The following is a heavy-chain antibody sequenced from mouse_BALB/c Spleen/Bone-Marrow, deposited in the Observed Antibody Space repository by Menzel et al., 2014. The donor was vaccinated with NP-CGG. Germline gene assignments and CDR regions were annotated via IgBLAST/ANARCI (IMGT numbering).Heavy chain of an antibody. V-gene: IGHV14-3*02. CDR1: GFNIKDTY. J-gene: IGHJ4*01. Sequence: LQHSGLQSQNRGASVELCWTASGFNIKDTYMHWVKQRPEQGLEWIGRLDPANGNTKYDPKFQGKATITTDTSSKTAYLQVSSLTSEATAVYYCASATTDSYYAMVFWSQRTSVNVSS. D-gene: IGHD1-1*01. CDR2: LDPANGNT. CDR3: ASATTDSYYAMVF.